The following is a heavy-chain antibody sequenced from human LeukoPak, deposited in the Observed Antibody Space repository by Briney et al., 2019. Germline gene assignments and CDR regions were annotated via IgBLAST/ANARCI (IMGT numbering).Heavy chain of an antibody. CDR3: ARVSQSRVVAAFDI. CDR2: MNPNSGAI. D-gene: IGHD2-15*01. J-gene: IGHJ3*02. Sequence: ASVKVSCKASGYTLTAYYMHWVRQAPGQGLEWMGWMNPNSGAINYAQKFQGRVTMTRDTSISTAYMDLSRLISDDTVVYYCARVSQSRVVAAFDIWGQGTMVTVSS. V-gene: IGHV1-2*02. CDR1: GYTLTAYY.